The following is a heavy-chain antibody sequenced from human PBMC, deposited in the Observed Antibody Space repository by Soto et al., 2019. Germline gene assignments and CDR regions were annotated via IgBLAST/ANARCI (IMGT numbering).Heavy chain of an antibody. V-gene: IGHV4-61*01. Sequence: SETLSLTCTVSGGSVSSGSYYWSWIRQPPGKGLEWIGYIYYSGSTNYNPSLKSRVTISVDTSKNQFSLKLSSVTAADTAVYYCARGASLGYCSGGSCYSHFSWFDPWGQGTLVTVSS. D-gene: IGHD2-15*01. J-gene: IGHJ5*02. CDR1: GGSVSSGSYY. CDR2: IYYSGST. CDR3: ARGASLGYCSGGSCYSHFSWFDP.